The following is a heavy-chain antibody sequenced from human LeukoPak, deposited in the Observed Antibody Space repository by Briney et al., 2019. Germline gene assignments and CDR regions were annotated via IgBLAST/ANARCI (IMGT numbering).Heavy chain of an antibody. D-gene: IGHD6-19*01. J-gene: IGHJ4*02. V-gene: IGHV3-21*01. Sequence: GGSPRLSCAASGFTFSSYSMTWVRQAPGKGLEWVSSITTRNNIFYADSVKGRFTISRDNALNSLYLQMNSLRADDTAVYYCATDPGSGDYWGQGTLVTVSS. CDR2: ITTRNNI. CDR3: ATDPGSGDY. CDR1: GFTFSSYS.